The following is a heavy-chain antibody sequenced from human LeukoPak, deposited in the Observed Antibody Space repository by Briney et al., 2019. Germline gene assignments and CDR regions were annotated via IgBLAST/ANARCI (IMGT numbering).Heavy chain of an antibody. V-gene: IGHV4-39*07. CDR1: GGSISSSSYY. CDR3: ARGIIARNGYNLGFDD. CDR2: IFYSGST. D-gene: IGHD5-24*01. J-gene: IGHJ4*02. Sequence: PSETLSLTCTVSGGSISSSSYYWGWIRQPPGKGLEWIANIFYSGSTYYNPSLKSRVTISVDTSKNQFSLKLSSVTAADTAVYYCARGIIARNGYNLGFDDWGQGTLVTVSS.